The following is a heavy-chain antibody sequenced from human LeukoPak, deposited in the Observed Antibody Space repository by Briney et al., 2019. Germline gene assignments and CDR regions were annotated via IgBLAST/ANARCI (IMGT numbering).Heavy chain of an antibody. CDR1: GYSFTSYW. CDR3: ARPLRYFDWSSGY. Sequence: GESLKISCKGSGYSFTSYWISWVRQMPGKGLGWMGRIDPSDSYTNYSPSFQGHVTISADKSISTAYLQWSSLKASDTAMYYCARPLRYFDWSSGYWGQGTLVTVSS. CDR2: IDPSDSYT. V-gene: IGHV5-10-1*01. J-gene: IGHJ4*02. D-gene: IGHD3-9*01.